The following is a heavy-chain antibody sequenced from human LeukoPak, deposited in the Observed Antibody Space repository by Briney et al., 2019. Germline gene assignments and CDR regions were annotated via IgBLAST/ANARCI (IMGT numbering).Heavy chain of an antibody. D-gene: IGHD6-19*01. V-gene: IGHV1-2*02. CDR3: ARDRAVAGTNVDAFDI. Sequence: ASVKVSCKASGYTFSGYDIHWVRQAPGQGLEWMGWINPNSGGTNYAQNFQGRVTMTRDTSVSTAYMELRRLRSDDTAVYYCARDRAVAGTNVDAFDIWGQGTMVTVSS. CDR1: GYTFSGYD. CDR2: INPNSGGT. J-gene: IGHJ3*02.